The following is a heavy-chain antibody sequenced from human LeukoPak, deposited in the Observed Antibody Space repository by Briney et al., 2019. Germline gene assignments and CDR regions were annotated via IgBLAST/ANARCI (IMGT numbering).Heavy chain of an antibody. CDR1: GGSISSYY. V-gene: IGHV4-4*07. Sequence: SETLSLTCTVSGGSISSYYWSWIRQPAGKGLEWIGRIYPSGSTNYNPSLKNRLTMSVDTSKNQFSLKLTSVTAADTAVYYCAGGDYDILTGYDLPFDYWGQGTLVTVSS. CDR2: IYPSGST. CDR3: AGGDYDILTGYDLPFDY. J-gene: IGHJ4*02. D-gene: IGHD3-9*01.